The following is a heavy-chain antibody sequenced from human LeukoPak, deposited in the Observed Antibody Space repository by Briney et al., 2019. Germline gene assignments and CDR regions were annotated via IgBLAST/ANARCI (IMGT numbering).Heavy chain of an antibody. J-gene: IGHJ5*02. CDR3: ARVVLTMVRGRVGFDP. CDR1: GYTFTSYG. Sequence: ASVKVSCKASGYTFTSYGISWVRQAPGQGLEWMGWIGAYNGNTNYAQKLQGRVTMTTDTSTSTAYMELRSLRSDDTAVYYCARVVLTMVRGRVGFDPWGQGTLVTVSS. D-gene: IGHD3-10*01. V-gene: IGHV1-18*01. CDR2: IGAYNGNT.